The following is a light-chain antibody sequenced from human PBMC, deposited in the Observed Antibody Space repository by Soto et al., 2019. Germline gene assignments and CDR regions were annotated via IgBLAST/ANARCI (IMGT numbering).Light chain of an antibody. CDR2: WAS. CDR1: QSVLYSSNNKNY. Sequence: DIVMTQSPDSLAVSLGERATINCKSSQSVLYSSNNKNYLGWYQQKPGQTPKLLIYWASTRDSGVPDRFSGGGSGTDFTLTISSLQAEDVAVYYYQQYYSPPYTFGQGTRLEIK. V-gene: IGKV4-1*01. J-gene: IGKJ2*01. CDR3: QQYYSPPYT.